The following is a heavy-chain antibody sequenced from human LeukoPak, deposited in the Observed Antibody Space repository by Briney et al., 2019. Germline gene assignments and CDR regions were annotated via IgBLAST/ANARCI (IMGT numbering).Heavy chain of an antibody. CDR2: IYHQAGT. J-gene: IGHJ6*02. D-gene: IGHD3-10*01. CDR3: AAMVRGLYYYYYGMDV. CDR1: GGYMENIY. Sequence: PSETLSLTCTVSGGYMENIYWHWIRQPPGKGLEWIGYIYHQAGTEYNPSLKNRVAISVDTSKNQFSLKLSSVTAADTAVYYCAAMVRGLYYYYYGMDVWGQGTTVTVSS. V-gene: IGHV4-59*12.